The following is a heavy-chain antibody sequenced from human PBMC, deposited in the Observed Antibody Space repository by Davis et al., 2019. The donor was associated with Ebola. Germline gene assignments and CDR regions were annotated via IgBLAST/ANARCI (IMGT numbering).Heavy chain of an antibody. J-gene: IGHJ5*01. CDR1: GYTFTSRG. CDR3: ATAIGALWFGELSWFDS. D-gene: IGHD3-10*01. CDR2: ISAYNGNT. Sequence: AASVKVSCKASGYTFTSRGISWVRQAPGQGLEWMGWISAYNGNTNYAQKLQGRVTMTTDTSTSTAYMELSGLRSEDTAVYYCATAIGALWFGELSWFDSWGQGTLVTVSS. V-gene: IGHV1-18*01.